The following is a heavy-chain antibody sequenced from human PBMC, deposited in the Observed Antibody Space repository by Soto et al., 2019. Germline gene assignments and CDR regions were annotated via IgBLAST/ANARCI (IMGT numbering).Heavy chain of an antibody. CDR1: GYTFTSYA. J-gene: IGHJ6*02. V-gene: IGHV1-3*01. CDR2: INADNGNT. CDR3: ARVRYYGSGSYYDYYYGMDV. Sequence: ASVKVSCKASGYTFTSYAMHWVRQAPGQRLEWMGWINADNGNTKYAQKFQERVTITRDMSASTAYMELSSLRSEDTAVYYCARVRYYGSGSYYDYYYGMDVWGQGTTVTVSS. D-gene: IGHD3-10*01.